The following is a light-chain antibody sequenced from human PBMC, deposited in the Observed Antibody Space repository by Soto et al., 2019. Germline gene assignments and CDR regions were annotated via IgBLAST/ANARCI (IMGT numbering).Light chain of an antibody. J-gene: IGLJ2*01. CDR3: SSYTTSSILVV. V-gene: IGLV2-14*03. Sequence: SALTQPASVSGSPGQSITISCTGTSSDVGGFNYVSWYQHHPGKAPKLMIYDVTNRPSGVSNRFSGSKSGNTASLTISGLQAEDEADYYCSSYTTSSILVVFGGGTKLTVL. CDR2: DVT. CDR1: SSDVGGFNY.